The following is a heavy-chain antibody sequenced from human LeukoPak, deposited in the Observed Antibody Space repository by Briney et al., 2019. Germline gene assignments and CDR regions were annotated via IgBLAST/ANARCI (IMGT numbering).Heavy chain of an antibody. CDR1: AFTLSSYV. CDR2: IRYHAHDE. V-gene: IGHV3-30*02. D-gene: IGHD3-3*01. CDR3: AKDRMSYYDFWSGYPGEVFDF. Sequence: GGSLTLSCAASAFTLSSYVMHWVRQAPPQGLQLVPSIRYHAHDEYYVDSVEGRFTISIATSKHTLYLQMNSLRAGDTAVYYCAKDRMSYYDFWSGYPGEVFDFWGQGTMVTVSS. J-gene: IGHJ3*01.